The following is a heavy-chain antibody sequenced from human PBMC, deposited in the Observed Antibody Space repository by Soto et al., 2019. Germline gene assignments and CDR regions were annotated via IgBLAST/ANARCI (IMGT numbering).Heavy chain of an antibody. Sequence: GGSLRLSCAASGFTVSSNYMSWVRQAPGKGLEWVSVIYSGGSTYYADSVKGRFTISRDNSKNTLYLRMNSLRAEDTAVYYCAREGGYCSGGSCYWYYYGMDVWGQGTTVTVSS. D-gene: IGHD2-15*01. CDR2: IYSGGST. CDR1: GFTVSSNY. J-gene: IGHJ6*02. V-gene: IGHV3-53*01. CDR3: AREGGYCSGGSCYWYYYGMDV.